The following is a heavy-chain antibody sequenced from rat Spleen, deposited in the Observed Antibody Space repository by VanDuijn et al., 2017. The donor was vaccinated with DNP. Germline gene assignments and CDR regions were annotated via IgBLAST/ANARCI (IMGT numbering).Heavy chain of an antibody. V-gene: IGHV5-25*01. CDR2: ISGSGGST. CDR1: GFTFSNSD. J-gene: IGHJ2*01. Sequence: EVQLVESGGGFLQPGRSMKLSCAASGFTFSNSDMAWVRQAPTKGLEWVASISGSGGSTYYRDSVKGRFTISRDDAKNTLYLQMDSLRSEDTATYYCARPDYWGQGVMVTVSS. CDR3: ARPDY.